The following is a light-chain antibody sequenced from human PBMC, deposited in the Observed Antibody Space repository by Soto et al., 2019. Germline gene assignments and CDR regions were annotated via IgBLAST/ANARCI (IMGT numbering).Light chain of an antibody. V-gene: IGKV3-20*01. Sequence: EIVLTQSPGTLSLSPGERATLSCRASQSVSSSYLAWYQQKPGQAPRLLIYGASSRATGIPDRFSGSGSGTDFTLTISRLQTEDFAVYYCQLYGSSSLTFGGGTKVEIK. J-gene: IGKJ4*01. CDR1: QSVSSSY. CDR3: QLYGSSSLT. CDR2: GAS.